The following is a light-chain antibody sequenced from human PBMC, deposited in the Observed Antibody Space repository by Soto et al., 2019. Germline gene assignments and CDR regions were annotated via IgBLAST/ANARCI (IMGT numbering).Light chain of an antibody. V-gene: IGKV3-20*01. CDR1: QSVSSY. J-gene: IGKJ1*01. CDR3: QQYGSSPRT. Sequence: TQSPSTLSASVGDTVTITCRASQSVSSYLAWYQQKPGQAPRLLIFGVSSRATGIPDRFSGSGSGTDFTLTISRLEPEDFAVYYCQQYGSSPRTFGQGTKVEIK. CDR2: GVS.